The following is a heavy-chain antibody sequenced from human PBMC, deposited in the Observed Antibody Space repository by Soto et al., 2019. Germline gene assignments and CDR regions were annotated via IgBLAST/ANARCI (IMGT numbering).Heavy chain of an antibody. CDR3: ARVASLVVVAATRDY. D-gene: IGHD2-15*01. J-gene: IGHJ4*02. Sequence: PGESLKISCKGSGYSFTSYWIGWVRQMPGKGLEWMGIIYPGDSDTRYSPSFQGQVTISADKSISTAYLQWSSLKASDTAMYYCARVASLVVVAATRDYWGQGTLVTVSS. CDR2: IYPGDSDT. V-gene: IGHV5-51*03. CDR1: GYSFTSYW.